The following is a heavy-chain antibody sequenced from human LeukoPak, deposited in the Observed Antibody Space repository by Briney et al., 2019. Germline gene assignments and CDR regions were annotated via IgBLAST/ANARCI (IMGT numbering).Heavy chain of an antibody. CDR1: GGTFSSYA. V-gene: IGHV1-69*04. J-gene: IGHJ6*02. CDR3: ARQGYEQQLVPYYYYGMDV. D-gene: IGHD6-13*01. Sequence: ASVTVSCKASGGTFSSYAISWVRQAPGQGLEWMGRIIPILGIANYAQKFQGRVTITADKSTSTAYMELSSLRSEDTAVYYCARQGYEQQLVPYYYYGMDVWGQGTTVTVSS. CDR2: IIPILGIA.